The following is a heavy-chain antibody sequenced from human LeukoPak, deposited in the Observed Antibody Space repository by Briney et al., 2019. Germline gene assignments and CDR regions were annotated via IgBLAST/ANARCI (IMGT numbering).Heavy chain of an antibody. V-gene: IGHV1-18*01. D-gene: IGHD3-22*01. CDR2: ISAYNGNT. CDR1: GYTFTSYG. Sequence: GASVTVSFKASGYTFTSYGISWVRQAPGQGLEGMGWISAYNGNTNYAQKLQGRVTMNTDTHTRTAYMEVRSLRSDDTAVYYCARDLVPYYYDSSGYSSFGYWGQGTLVTVSS. CDR3: ARDLVPYYYDSSGYSSFGY. J-gene: IGHJ4*02.